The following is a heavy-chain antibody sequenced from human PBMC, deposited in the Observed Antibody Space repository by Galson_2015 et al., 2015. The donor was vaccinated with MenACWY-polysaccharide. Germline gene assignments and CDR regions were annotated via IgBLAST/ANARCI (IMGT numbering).Heavy chain of an antibody. Sequence: SLRLSCAASGFTFSSYSMNWVRQAPGKGLEWVSYISSSSSTIYYADSVKGRFTISRDNAKNSLYLQMNSLRAEDTAVYYCARDLLWSSSWHETFDDWGQGTLVTVSS. V-gene: IGHV3-48*01. CDR2: ISSSSSTI. CDR3: ARDLLWSSSWHETFDD. J-gene: IGHJ4*02. D-gene: IGHD6-13*01. CDR1: GFTFSSYS.